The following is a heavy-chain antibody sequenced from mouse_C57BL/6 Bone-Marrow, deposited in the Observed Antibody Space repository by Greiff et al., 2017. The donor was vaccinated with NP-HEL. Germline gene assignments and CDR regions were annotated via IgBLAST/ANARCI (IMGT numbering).Heavy chain of an antibody. V-gene: IGHV1-81*01. Sequence: QVHVKQSGAELARPGASVKLSCKASGYTFTSYGISWVKQRTGQGLEWIGEIYPRSGNTYYNEKFKGKATLTADKSSSTAYMELRSLTSEDSAVYFCARRGEIYYDYWFAYWGQGTLVTVSA. J-gene: IGHJ3*01. CDR3: ARRGEIYYDYWFAY. CDR1: GYTFTSYG. CDR2: IYPRSGNT. D-gene: IGHD2-4*01.